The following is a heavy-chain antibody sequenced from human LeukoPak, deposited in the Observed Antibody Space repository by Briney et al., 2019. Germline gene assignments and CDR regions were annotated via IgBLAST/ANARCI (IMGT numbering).Heavy chain of an antibody. D-gene: IGHD6-19*01. CDR1: RFTVSSNY. CDR2: IYSGGST. Sequence: GGSPRVSCAASRFTVSSNYMSWVRQTPGEGLERGLVIYSGGSTYYAGSGKGRFTISRDNSKNTLYLQMNSLRGEGKAVYYCARGRMAVAEGYFGLWGRGTLVTVSS. V-gene: IGHV3-53*01. CDR3: ARGRMAVAEGYFGL. J-gene: IGHJ2*01.